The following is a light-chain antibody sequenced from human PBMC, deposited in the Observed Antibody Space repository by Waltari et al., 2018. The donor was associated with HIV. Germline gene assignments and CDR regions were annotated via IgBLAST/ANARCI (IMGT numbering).Light chain of an antibody. Sequence: QSVLTQSPSASGTPGPRVTISCHGGSSNIGSNGVDWYQQFPGTAPKLLIYRNNQRPSGVPDRFSGSKSGTSASLAISGLQSEDEATYYCATLDDSLNGPIFGGGTRLTVL. CDR2: RNN. CDR1: SSNIGSNG. CDR3: ATLDDSLNGPI. V-gene: IGLV1-44*01. J-gene: IGLJ2*01.